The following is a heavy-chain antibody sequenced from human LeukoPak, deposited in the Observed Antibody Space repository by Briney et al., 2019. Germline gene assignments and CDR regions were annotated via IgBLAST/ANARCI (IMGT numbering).Heavy chain of an antibody. D-gene: IGHD3-10*01. J-gene: IGHJ5*02. V-gene: IGHV1-69*06. CDR1: GGTFSSYA. CDR3: ARGGLYYGSGSYYRRSWFDP. CDR2: IIPIFGTA. Sequence: ASVKVSCKASGGTFSSYAISWVRQAPGQGLEWMGGIIPIFGTANYAQKFQGRVTITADKSTSTAYMELSSLRSEDTAVYYCARGGLYYGSGSYYRRSWFDPWGQGTLVTVSS.